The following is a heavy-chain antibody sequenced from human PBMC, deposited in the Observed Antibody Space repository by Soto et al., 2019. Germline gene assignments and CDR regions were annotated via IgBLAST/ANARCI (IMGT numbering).Heavy chain of an antibody. D-gene: IGHD6-6*01. CDR1: SGSFSGYY. V-gene: IGHV4-34*01. J-gene: IGHJ4*02. CDR3: ARATKVSGSSQTRPDF. CDR2: ISQSGNT. Sequence: SETLSLTCSIYSGSFSGYYWSWIRQPPGKGLEWIGEISQSGNTNYSPSLKSRVSISIDTSKKQFSLNLASVSAADTAVYYCARATKVSGSSQTRPDFWGQGTLVTVSS.